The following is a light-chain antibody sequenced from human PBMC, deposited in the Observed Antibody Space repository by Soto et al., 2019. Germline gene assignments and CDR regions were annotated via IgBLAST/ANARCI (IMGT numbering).Light chain of an antibody. CDR3: MQRIEFPLT. J-gene: IGKJ4*01. V-gene: IGKV2-40*01. CDR2: TVY. Sequence: DIVMTQTPLSLTVTPGEPASISCGSSQSLLDSDDGNTYLDWYLQKPGQSTQLLIYTVYYRASGVQDRFSGSGSGTDFTLKIRRVEAEDVGVYYCMQRIEFPLTGGGWSKVDIK. CDR1: QSLLDSDDGNTY.